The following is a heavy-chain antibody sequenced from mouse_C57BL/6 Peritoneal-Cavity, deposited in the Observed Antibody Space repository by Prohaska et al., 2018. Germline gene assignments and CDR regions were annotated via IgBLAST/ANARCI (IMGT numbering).Heavy chain of an antibody. Sequence: QTPEKRLEWVATISGGGGNTYYPDSVKGRFTISRDNAKNTLYLQMSSLRSEDTALYYCARPLYGSSLYYYAMDYWGQGTSVTVSS. J-gene: IGHJ4*01. D-gene: IGHD1-1*01. CDR2: ISGGGGNT. CDR3: ARPLYGSSLYYYAMDY. V-gene: IGHV5-9*01.